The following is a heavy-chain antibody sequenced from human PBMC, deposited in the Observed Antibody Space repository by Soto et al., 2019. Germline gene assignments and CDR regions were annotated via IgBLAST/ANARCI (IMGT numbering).Heavy chain of an antibody. V-gene: IGHV1-69*13. CDR2: IIPIFGTA. J-gene: IGHJ5*02. CDR3: ARALYSSGSDNWFDP. CDR1: GGTFSSYA. Sequence: GASVKVSCKASGGTFSSYAISWVRQAPGQGLEWMGGIIPIFGTANYAQKFQGRVTITADESTSTAYMELSSLRSEDTAVYYCARALYSSGSDNWFDPWGQGTLVTVSS. D-gene: IGHD6-19*01.